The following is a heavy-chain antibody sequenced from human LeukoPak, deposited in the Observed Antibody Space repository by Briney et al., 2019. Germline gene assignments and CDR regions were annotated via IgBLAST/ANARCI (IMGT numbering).Heavy chain of an antibody. CDR2: IYYSGST. J-gene: IGHJ4*02. V-gene: IGHV4-39*01. CDR1: GGSISSSNYY. Sequence: PSETLSLTCSVPGGSISSSNYYWGWIRQPPGKGLEWIASIYYSGSTYHNPSLKSRVTISVDTSKNQFSLKLSSVTAADTAVYYCARHVGGSRYYDFWSGFYTDYWGQGSLVTVSS. CDR3: ARHVGGSRYYDFWSGFYTDY. D-gene: IGHD3-3*01.